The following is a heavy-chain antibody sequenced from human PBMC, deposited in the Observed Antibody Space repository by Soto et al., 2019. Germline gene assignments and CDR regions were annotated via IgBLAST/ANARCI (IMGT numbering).Heavy chain of an antibody. V-gene: IGHV1-69*13. Sequence: SVKVSCKASGGTFSSYAISWVRQAPGQGLEWMGGIIPIFGTANYAQKFQGRVTIAADESTSTAYMELSSLRSEDTAVYYCARGIRVATIHGPVDYWGQGTLVTVSS. D-gene: IGHD5-12*01. CDR1: GGTFSSYA. CDR2: IIPIFGTA. CDR3: ARGIRVATIHGPVDY. J-gene: IGHJ4*02.